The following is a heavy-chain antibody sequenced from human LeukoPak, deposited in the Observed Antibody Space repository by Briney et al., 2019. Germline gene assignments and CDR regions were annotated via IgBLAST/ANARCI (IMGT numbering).Heavy chain of an antibody. D-gene: IGHD1-26*01. CDR3: ALSGSYLSISVGYYFDY. CDR2: ISGSGGST. CDR1: GFTFSSYA. V-gene: IGHV3-23*01. J-gene: IGHJ4*02. Sequence: GGSLRLSCAASGFTFSSYAMSWVRQAPGKGLEWVSAISGSGGSTYYADSAKGRFTISRDNSKNTLYLQMNSLRAEDTAVYYCALSGSYLSISVGYYFDYWGQGTLVTVSS.